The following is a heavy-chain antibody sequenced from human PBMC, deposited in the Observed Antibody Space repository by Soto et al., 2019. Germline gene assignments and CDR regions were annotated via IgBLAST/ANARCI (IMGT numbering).Heavy chain of an antibody. Sequence: SETLSLTCTVSGGSIRGYYWSWIRQSAGMGLEWIGRMHTSGSTNYNPSLKSRVTISVDMSKNRISLKLTSVTAADTALYYCVRASMPKAHFDSWGQGTLVTVSS. CDR3: VRASMPKAHFDS. V-gene: IGHV4-4*07. J-gene: IGHJ4*02. CDR1: GGSIRGYY. D-gene: IGHD2-2*01. CDR2: MHTSGST.